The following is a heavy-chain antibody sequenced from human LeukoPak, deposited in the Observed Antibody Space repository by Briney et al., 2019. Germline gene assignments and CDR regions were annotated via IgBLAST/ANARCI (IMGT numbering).Heavy chain of an antibody. CDR2: VDHSGST. V-gene: IGHV4-34*01. J-gene: IGHJ6*03. CDR3: ASQVRLERRYYYYSMDV. Sequence: SETLSLTCAVYGGSFSGYYWSWIRQPPGKGLEWIEEVDHSGSTNYNPSLKSRVTISVDTSKNQFSLKLSSVTAADTAVYYCASQVRLERRYYYYSMDVWGKGTTVTVSS. CDR1: GGSFSGYY. D-gene: IGHD1-1*01.